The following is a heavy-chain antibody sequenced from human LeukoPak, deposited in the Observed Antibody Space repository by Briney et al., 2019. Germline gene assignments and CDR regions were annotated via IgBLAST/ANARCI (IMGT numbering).Heavy chain of an antibody. CDR1: GGSISSGDYY. J-gene: IGHJ5*02. Sequence: SQTLSLTCTVSGGSISSGDYYWSWIRQPPGKGLEWIVFISYSGSAYYNPSLKSRVALSVDTSKNHFSLNLNSVTAADTAMYYCARHAHYDFVTGLFDPWAQGTLVTVSS. D-gene: IGHD3-3*01. CDR3: ARHAHYDFVTGLFDP. V-gene: IGHV4-30-4*08. CDR2: ISYSGSA.